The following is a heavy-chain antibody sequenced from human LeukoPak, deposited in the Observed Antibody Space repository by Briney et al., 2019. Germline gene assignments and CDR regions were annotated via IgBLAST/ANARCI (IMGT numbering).Heavy chain of an antibody. CDR2: ISGSGGST. CDR1: GFTFSSYA. Sequence: GVTLRLSCAASGFTFSSYAMSWVRQAPGKGLEWVSAISGSGGSTYYADSVKGRFTISRDNSRNTLYLQMNSLRAEDTAVYYCAASGSYSMPRNWFDPWGQGTLVTVSS. V-gene: IGHV3-23*01. J-gene: IGHJ5*02. D-gene: IGHD1-26*01. CDR3: AASGSYSMPRNWFDP.